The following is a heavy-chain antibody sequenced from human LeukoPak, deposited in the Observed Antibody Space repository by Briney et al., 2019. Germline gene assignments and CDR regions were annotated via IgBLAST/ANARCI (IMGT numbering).Heavy chain of an antibody. Sequence: GGSLRLSCAASGFTFSSYDFHWVRQVTGKGLEWVSGIDIAGDTYYPDSVKGRFTVSRDNAKNSLYLQMNSLTAEDTAVHYCVRAYHPGGWFDPWGQGTLVTVSS. CDR2: IDIAGDT. CDR1: GFTFSSYD. V-gene: IGHV3-13*01. J-gene: IGHJ5*02. CDR3: VRAYHPGGWFDP. D-gene: IGHD2-21*01.